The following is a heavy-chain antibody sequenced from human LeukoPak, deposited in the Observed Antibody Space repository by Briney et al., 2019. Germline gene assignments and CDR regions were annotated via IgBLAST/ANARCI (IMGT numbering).Heavy chain of an antibody. D-gene: IGHD3-9*01. CDR1: GYSFTSYW. CDR2: IYPGAPDT. V-gene: IGHV5-51*01. Sequence: RESLKISCLGTGYSFTSYWICCVPQVPGKSLGWKGIIYPGAPDTRKSPSYQGQVIISADKSISTAYLQWSSLKASDTAMYYCARSLRYDILTGYDYYYGMDVWGKGTTVTVSS. J-gene: IGHJ6*04. CDR3: ARSLRYDILTGYDYYYGMDV.